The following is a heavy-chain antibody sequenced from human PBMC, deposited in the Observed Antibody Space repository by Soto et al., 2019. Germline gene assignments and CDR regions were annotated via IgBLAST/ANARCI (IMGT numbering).Heavy chain of an antibody. D-gene: IGHD3-22*01. CDR3: ARRGFYYDSSGYFDY. CDR2: IIPIFGTA. Sequence: VASVKVSCKASGGTFSSYAISWVRQAPGQGLEWMGGIIPIFGTANYAQKFQGRVTITADESTSTAYMELSSLRSEDTAVYYCARRGFYYDSSGYFDYWGQGTLVTVSS. CDR1: GGTFSSYA. V-gene: IGHV1-69*13. J-gene: IGHJ4*02.